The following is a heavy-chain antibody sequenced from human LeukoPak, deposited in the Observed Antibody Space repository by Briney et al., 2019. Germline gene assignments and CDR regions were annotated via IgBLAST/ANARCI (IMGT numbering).Heavy chain of an antibody. V-gene: IGHV4-4*07. CDR1: GGSISTFY. CDR3: ARLDGYDWRIDY. J-gene: IGHJ4*02. D-gene: IGHD5-12*01. Sequence: KSSETLSLTCTASGGSISTFYWSWIRQPAGKGLEWIGRIYTSGSTNYNPSLKSRVTMSVDTSKNQFSLKLSSVTAAGTAVYYCARLDGYDWRIDYWGQGTLVTVSS. CDR2: IYTSGST.